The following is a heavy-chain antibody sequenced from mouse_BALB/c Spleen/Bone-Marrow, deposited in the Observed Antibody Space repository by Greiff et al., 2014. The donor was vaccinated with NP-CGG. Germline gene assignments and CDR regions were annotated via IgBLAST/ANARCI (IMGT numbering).Heavy chain of an antibody. Sequence: EVNLVESGPELVKPGASVKMSCKASGYTFTSYAMHWVKQKPGQGLEWIGYISPYNDGTKYNEKFKGKATLTSDKSPSTAYMELSSLTSEDSAVYYCAREVVATDYFDYWGQGTTLTVSS. CDR3: AREVVATDYFDY. CDR2: ISPYNDGT. J-gene: IGHJ2*01. D-gene: IGHD1-1*01. V-gene: IGHV1-14*01. CDR1: GYTFTSYA.